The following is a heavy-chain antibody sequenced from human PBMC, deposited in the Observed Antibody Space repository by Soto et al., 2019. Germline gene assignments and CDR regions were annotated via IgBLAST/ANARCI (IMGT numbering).Heavy chain of an antibody. Sequence: PGGSLRLSCAASGFTFSTYGMHWVRQAPGKGLEWVAVISNDGSTKYYADSVKGRFTISRDKSKNTLYLQMNSLRAEDTAVYYCVKESRGYSCYDTSYYDYYGMDVWGQGTTVTVSS. CDR3: VKESRGYSCYDTSYYDYYGMDV. V-gene: IGHV3-30*18. J-gene: IGHJ6*02. D-gene: IGHD5-12*01. CDR1: GFTFSTYG. CDR2: ISNDGSTK.